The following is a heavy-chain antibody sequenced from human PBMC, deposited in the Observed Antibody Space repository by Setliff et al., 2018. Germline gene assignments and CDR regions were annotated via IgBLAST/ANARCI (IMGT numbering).Heavy chain of an antibody. V-gene: IGHV4-61*02. CDR2: IYTSGST. D-gene: IGHD2-2*01. CDR1: GGSISSGSYY. CDR3: ARGPPAPSTMREGHWYFDL. J-gene: IGHJ2*01. Sequence: SETLSLTCTVSGGSISSGSYYWSWIRQPAGKGLEWIGRIYTSGSTNYNPSLKSRVTISVDTSKNQFSLKLSSVTAADTAVYYCARGPPAPSTMREGHWYFDLWGRGTLVTVSS.